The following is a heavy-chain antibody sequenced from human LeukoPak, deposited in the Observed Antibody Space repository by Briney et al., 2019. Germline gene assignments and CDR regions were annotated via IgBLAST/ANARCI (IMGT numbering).Heavy chain of an antibody. CDR1: GFTFSSYS. J-gene: IGHJ4*02. CDR2: ISTSTTTI. D-gene: IGHD2-21*02. CDR3: AKGSDVVVTAMDY. V-gene: IGHV3-48*01. Sequence: GGSLRLSCEASGFTFSSYSMNWVRQAPGKGLEWISYISTSTTTIYYANSVKGRFTISRDNAKKSLYLQMNSLRAEDTAVYYCAKGSDVVVTAMDYWGQGTLVTVSS.